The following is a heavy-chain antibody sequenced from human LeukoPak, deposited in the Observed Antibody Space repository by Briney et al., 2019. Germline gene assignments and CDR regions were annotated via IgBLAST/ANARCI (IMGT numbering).Heavy chain of an antibody. Sequence: SETLSLTCTVSGGSISSSSYYWSWIRQPAGKGLEWIGRIYTSGSTNYNPSLKSRVTMSVDTSKNQFSLKLSSVTAADTAVYYCRLRFLEWSPGIHYMDVWGKGTTVTVSS. V-gene: IGHV4-61*02. CDR2: IYTSGST. CDR3: RLRFLEWSPGIHYMDV. D-gene: IGHD3-3*01. CDR1: GGSISSSSYY. J-gene: IGHJ6*03.